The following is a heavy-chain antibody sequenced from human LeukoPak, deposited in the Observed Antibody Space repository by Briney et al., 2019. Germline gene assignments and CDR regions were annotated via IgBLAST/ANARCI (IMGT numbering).Heavy chain of an antibody. D-gene: IGHD1-26*01. V-gene: IGHV3-48*04. CDR1: GFTFSSYS. Sequence: GGSLRLSCAASGFTFSSYSMNWVRQTPGKGLEWISYISPVKNTIYYADSVKGRFTISRDNSKNTLYLQMNSLRAEDTAVYYCANGGSRTNDYYGMDVWGQGTTVTVSS. CDR2: ISPVKNTI. J-gene: IGHJ6*02. CDR3: ANGGSRTNDYYGMDV.